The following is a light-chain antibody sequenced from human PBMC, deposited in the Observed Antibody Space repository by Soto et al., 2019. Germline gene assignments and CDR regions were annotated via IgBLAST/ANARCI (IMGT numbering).Light chain of an antibody. CDR2: AAS. Sequence: DIQMTQSPSSLSSSVGYIFTITCRASQSISSYLNWYQQKPGKAPKLLIYAASSLQSGVPSRFSGSGSGTDFTLTISSLQPEDFATYYCQQSYSTPRTFGQGTKVDI. CDR1: QSISSY. J-gene: IGKJ1*01. V-gene: IGKV1-39*01. CDR3: QQSYSTPRT.